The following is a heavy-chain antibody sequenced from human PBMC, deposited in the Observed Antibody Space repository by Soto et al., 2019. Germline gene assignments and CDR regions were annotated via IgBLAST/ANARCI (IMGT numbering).Heavy chain of an antibody. V-gene: IGHV4-59*12. CDR3: ARAVWDILTVVY. J-gene: IGHJ4*02. Sequence: PSETLSLTCTVSGGSISSYYWSWIRQPPGKGLEWIGYIYYSGSTYYNPSLKSRVTISVDTSKNQFSLKLSSVTAADTAVYYCARAVWDILTVVYWGQGTLVTVS. D-gene: IGHD3-9*01. CDR1: GGSISSYY. CDR2: IYYSGST.